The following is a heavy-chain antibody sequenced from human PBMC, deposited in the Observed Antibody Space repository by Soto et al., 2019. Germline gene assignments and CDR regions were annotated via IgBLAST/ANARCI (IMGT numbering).Heavy chain of an antibody. CDR3: AREYPHELGFNWFDP. CDR2: IYYSGST. Sequence: QVQLQESGPGLVKPSQTLSLTCTVSGGSISSGGYYWSWIRQHPGKGLEWIGYIYYSGSTYYNPTLKSRVTISVDTSKNQFSLKLSSVTAADTAVYYCAREYPHELGFNWFDPWGQGTLVTVSS. J-gene: IGHJ5*02. D-gene: IGHD7-27*01. CDR1: GGSISSGGYY. V-gene: IGHV4-31*03.